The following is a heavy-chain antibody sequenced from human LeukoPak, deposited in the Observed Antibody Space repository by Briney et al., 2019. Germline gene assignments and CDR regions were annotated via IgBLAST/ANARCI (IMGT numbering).Heavy chain of an antibody. Sequence: SETLSLTCGVDGGTFSGYYWNWIRQPPGKGLEWIGDINHSGSTNYNPSLKRRVTISVDSFQSQFSVRMGSVTAADSVIYYCARDHYLSGFIWGQGTLVTVSS. V-gene: IGHV4-34*01. CDR3: ARDHYLSGFI. CDR2: INHSGST. CDR1: GGTFSGYY. D-gene: IGHD1-14*01. J-gene: IGHJ4*02.